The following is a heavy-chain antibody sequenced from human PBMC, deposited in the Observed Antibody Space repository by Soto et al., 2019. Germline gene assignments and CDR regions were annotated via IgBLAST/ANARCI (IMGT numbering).Heavy chain of an antibody. CDR2: IYPGDSDT. Sequence: VESLKISCKGSGYSFTSYWIGWVRQMPWKGLEWMGIIYPGDSDTRYSPSFQGQVTISADKSIGTAYLQWSSLKASDTAMYYCAREPPRRNPADSSGSATYGMDVWGQGTTVTVSS. CDR3: AREPPRRNPADSSGSATYGMDV. J-gene: IGHJ6*02. CDR1: GYSFTSYW. D-gene: IGHD3-22*01. V-gene: IGHV5-51*01.